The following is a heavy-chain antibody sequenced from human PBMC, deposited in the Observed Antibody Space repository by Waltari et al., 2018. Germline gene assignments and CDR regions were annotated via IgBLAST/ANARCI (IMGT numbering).Heavy chain of an antibody. CDR3: ARGVTTVEY. J-gene: IGHJ4*02. CDR1: GDCAPNYSLA. CDR2: TYQRSRWYT. Sequence: QIQLRQSGPGLLKPAHTLHPTCPFSGDCAPNYSLAWNWIRQSPSRGLEWLGRTYQRSRWYTDYATSVKSRIAINADPSKNQFSLQLSSVTPEDTAVYFCARGVTTVEYWGQGTLVTVSS. D-gene: IGHD2-21*02. V-gene: IGHV6-1*01.